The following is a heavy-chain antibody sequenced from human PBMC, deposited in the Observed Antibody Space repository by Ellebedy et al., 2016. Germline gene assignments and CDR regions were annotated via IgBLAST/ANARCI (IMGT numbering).Heavy chain of an antibody. Sequence: GGSLRLSCAVSGLTVSSAYISWFRQPPGRGPEWVSMTSPGGDTHSADSVRGRFTMSRDNSKNTLYLQMNSLTAEDTAVYFCANSGYSYAWGHWGQGTLVTVSS. CDR3: ANSGYSYAWGH. J-gene: IGHJ4*02. CDR1: GLTVSSAY. CDR2: TSPGGDT. D-gene: IGHD5-12*01. V-gene: IGHV3-53*01.